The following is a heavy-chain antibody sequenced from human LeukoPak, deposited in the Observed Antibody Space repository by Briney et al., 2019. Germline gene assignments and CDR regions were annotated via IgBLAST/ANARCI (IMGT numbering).Heavy chain of an antibody. J-gene: IGHJ5*02. CDR1: GGSISSGGYY. V-gene: IGHV4-31*03. CDR3: ARDNAELPYNWFDP. Sequence: SETLSLTCTVSGGSISSGGYYWSWIRQHPGKGLEWIGYIYYSGSTYYNPSLKSRVTISVDTSKTQFSLKLSSVTAADTAVYYCARDNAELPYNWFDPWGQGTLVTVSS. CDR2: IYYSGST. D-gene: IGHD1-14*01.